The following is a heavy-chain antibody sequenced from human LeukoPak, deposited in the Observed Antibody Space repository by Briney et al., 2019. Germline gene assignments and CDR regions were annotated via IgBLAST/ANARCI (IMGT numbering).Heavy chain of an antibody. CDR1: GGTFSSYA. V-gene: IGHV1-69*01. CDR3: AQRAPAVAGTDY. CDR2: IIPIFGTA. Sequence: SVKVSCKASGGTFSSYAISWLRQAPGQGLEWMGGIIPIFGTANYAQKFQGRVTITADESTSTAYMELSSLRSEDTAVYYCAQRAPAVAGTDYWGQGTLVTVSS. J-gene: IGHJ4*02. D-gene: IGHD6-19*01.